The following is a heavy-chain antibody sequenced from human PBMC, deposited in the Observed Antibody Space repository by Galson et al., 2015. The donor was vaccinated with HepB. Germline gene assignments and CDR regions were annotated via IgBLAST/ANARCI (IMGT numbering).Heavy chain of an antibody. D-gene: IGHD6-19*01. CDR2: IYPGDSDT. V-gene: IGHV5-51*01. CDR1: GYSFTSYW. Sequence: QSGAEVKKPGESLKISCKGSGYSFTSYWIGWVRQMPGKGLEWMGIIYPGDSDTRYSPSFQGQVTISADKSISTAYLQWSSLKASDTAMYYCARQVDIAVAPASEYLLNYFAGNWFDPWGQGTLVTVSS. CDR3: ARQVDIAVAPASEYLLNYFAGNWFDP. J-gene: IGHJ5*02.